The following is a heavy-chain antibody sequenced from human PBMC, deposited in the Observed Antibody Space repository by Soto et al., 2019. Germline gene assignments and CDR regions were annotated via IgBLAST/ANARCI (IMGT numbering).Heavy chain of an antibody. CDR1: GGSFGVYY. D-gene: IGHD2-8*02. Sequence: QVQLQQWGAGLLKPSETLSLTCAVYGGSFGVYYWSWIRQSPGRGLEWIGEINHSGRANYNPSLKSRVPLSLDTSKNQFSRKLNSVPAADTAIYSRARGKVVDATFSTYPYMDVWGKGTTVTVSS. J-gene: IGHJ6*03. CDR3: ARGKVVDATFSTYPYMDV. V-gene: IGHV4-34*01. CDR2: INHSGRA.